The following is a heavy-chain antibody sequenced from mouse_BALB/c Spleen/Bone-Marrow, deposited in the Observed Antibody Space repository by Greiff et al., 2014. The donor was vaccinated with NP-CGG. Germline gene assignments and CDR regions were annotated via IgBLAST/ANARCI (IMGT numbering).Heavy chain of an antibody. CDR1: GFSLTSYG. V-gene: IGHV2-9*02. Sequence: VMLVESGPGLVAPSQSLSITCTVSGFSLTSYGVHWVRQPPGKGLEWLGVIWAGGSTNYNSALMSRPSISKDNSKSQVFLKMNSLQTDDTAMYYCAREGGYYYGSRVAWFAYWGQGTLVTVSA. D-gene: IGHD1-1*01. CDR3: AREGGYYYGSRVAWFAY. CDR2: IWAGGST. J-gene: IGHJ3*01.